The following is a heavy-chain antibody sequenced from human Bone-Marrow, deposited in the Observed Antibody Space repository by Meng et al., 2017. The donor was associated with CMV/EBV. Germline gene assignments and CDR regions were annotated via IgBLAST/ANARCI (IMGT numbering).Heavy chain of an antibody. D-gene: IGHD3-16*01. J-gene: IGHJ6*02. CDR1: GGSISSYY. Sequence: SETLSLTCTVSGGSISSYYWSWIRQPPGKGLEWIGYIYYSGSTNYNPSLKSRVTISVDTSKNQFSLKLRSVTAADTAVYYRARGGEGQYYYGMDVWGQRTTVTVSS. CDR2: IYYSGST. V-gene: IGHV4-59*01. CDR3: ARGGEGQYYYGMDV.